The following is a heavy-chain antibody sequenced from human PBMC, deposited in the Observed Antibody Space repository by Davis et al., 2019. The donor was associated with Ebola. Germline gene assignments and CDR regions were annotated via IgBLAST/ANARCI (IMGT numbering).Heavy chain of an antibody. D-gene: IGHD1-1*01. CDR3: ARVEAMGDSRSFDI. J-gene: IGHJ3*02. V-gene: IGHV1-18*01. CDR1: GYTFGSYG. Sequence: AASVKVSCKASGYTFGSYGISWVRQAPGQGLEWMGWISAYNGNTNYAQKLQGRVTMTTDTSTSTAYMELRSLRSDDTALYFCARVEAMGDSRSFDIWGQGTMVTVSS. CDR2: ISAYNGNT.